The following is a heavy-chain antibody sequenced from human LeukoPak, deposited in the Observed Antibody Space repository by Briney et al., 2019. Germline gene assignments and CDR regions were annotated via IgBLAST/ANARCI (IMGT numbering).Heavy chain of an antibody. V-gene: IGHV4-59*01. CDR3: ARNPGPRDGYPTRYFDL. CDR2: IYYSGST. D-gene: IGHD5-24*01. Sequence: SETLSLTCTVSGGSISSYYWSWIRQPPGKGLEWIGYIYYSGSTNYNPSLKSRVTISVDTSKNQFPLKLSSVTAADTAVYYCARNPGPRDGYPTRYFDLWGRGTLVTVSS. J-gene: IGHJ2*01. CDR1: GGSISSYY.